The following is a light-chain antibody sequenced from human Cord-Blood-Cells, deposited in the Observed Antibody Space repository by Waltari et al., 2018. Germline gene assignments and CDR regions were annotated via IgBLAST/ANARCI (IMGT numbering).Light chain of an antibody. CDR1: SGSIASNY. CDR2: EDN. CDR3: QSYDSSNWV. Sequence: NFMLTQPHSVSESPGKTVTISCTGSSGSIASNYVQWYQQRPGSAPTTVIYEDNQSPSGVPDLFSGSIDSSSNSAALTISGLKTEDEADYYCQSYDSSNWVFGGGTKLTVL. V-gene: IGLV6-57*02. J-gene: IGLJ3*02.